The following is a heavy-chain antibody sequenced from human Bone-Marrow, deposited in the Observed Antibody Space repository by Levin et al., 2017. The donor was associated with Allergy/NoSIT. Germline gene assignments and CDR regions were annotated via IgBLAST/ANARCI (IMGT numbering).Heavy chain of an antibody. Sequence: RGESLKISCAAAGFTFRDYSMTWVRQPPGRGLEWVASIDQDGSQKYYLDSVKGRFTISRDNAKNSVDLQMNYLRDDDTAGYYCARKLRGDSANDAIVIWGHGTMVT. J-gene: IGHJ3*02. D-gene: IGHD5-12*01. CDR2: IDQDGSQK. CDR1: GFTFRDYS. CDR3: ARKLRGDSANDAIVI. V-gene: IGHV3-7*03.